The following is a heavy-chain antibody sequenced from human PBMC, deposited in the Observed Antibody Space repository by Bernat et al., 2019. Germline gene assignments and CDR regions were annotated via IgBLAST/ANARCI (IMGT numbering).Heavy chain of an antibody. CDR1: GFTFSSYA. V-gene: IGHV3-30-3*01. CDR3: ARDPALVRGYYYYGMDV. CDR2: ISYDGSNK. D-gene: IGHD3-10*01. Sequence: QVQLVESGGGVVQPGRSLRLSCAASGFTFSSYAMHWVRQAPGKGLEWVAVISYDGSNKYYADSVKGRFTISRDNSKNTLYLQMNSLRAEDTAVYYCARDPALVRGYYYYGMDVWGQGTTVTVSS. J-gene: IGHJ6*02.